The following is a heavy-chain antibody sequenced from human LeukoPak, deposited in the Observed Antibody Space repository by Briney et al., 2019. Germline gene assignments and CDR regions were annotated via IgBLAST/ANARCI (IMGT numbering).Heavy chain of an antibody. V-gene: IGHV3-30*18. J-gene: IGHJ6*02. CDR3: AKEGGYSSSWYRSLYYYYGMDV. D-gene: IGHD6-13*01. CDR2: ISYDGSNK. Sequence: GGSLRLSCAASGFTFSSYGMHWVRQAPGKGLEWVAVISYDGSNKYYADSVKGRFTISRDNSKNTLYLQMNSLRAEDTAVYYCAKEGGYSSSWYRSLYYYYGMDVWGQGTTVTVSS. CDR1: GFTFSSYG.